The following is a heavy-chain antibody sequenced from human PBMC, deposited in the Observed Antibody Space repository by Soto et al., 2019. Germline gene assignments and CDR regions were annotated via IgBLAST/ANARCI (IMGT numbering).Heavy chain of an antibody. CDR3: ARVFLWDYYGSDI. D-gene: IGHD3-10*01. CDR1: GFSFSSSW. CDR2: IMPDGSGK. V-gene: IGHV3-7*01. J-gene: IGHJ3*02. Sequence: GGSLRLSCAASGFSFSSSWMSWVHQTPGDGLEWVANIMPDGSGKSYVDSLKGRFTISRDNAKNSVYLQMNSLRVEDTAVYYCARVFLWDYYGSDIWGQGAMVTVS.